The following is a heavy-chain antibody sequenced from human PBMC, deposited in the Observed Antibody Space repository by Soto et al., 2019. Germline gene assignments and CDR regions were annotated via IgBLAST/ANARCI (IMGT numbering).Heavy chain of an antibody. CDR2: ISYRVDT. D-gene: IGHD2-21*02. Sequence: PSETLSLTCTVSGDSFSSDDYYWSWIRQPPGKGLEWIGYISYRVDTYYSPSLKSRVTMSIDTSKNQFSLNVSSVTAADTAVYYCARVAGVAHCGGDCYHFDYWGQGTLVTVSS. CDR3: ARVAGVAHCGGDCYHFDY. V-gene: IGHV4-30-4*01. CDR1: GDSFSSDDYY. J-gene: IGHJ4*02.